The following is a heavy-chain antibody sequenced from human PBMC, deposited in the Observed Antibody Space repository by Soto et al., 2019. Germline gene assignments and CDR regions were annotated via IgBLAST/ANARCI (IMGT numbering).Heavy chain of an antibody. V-gene: IGHV3-33*01. Sequence: QVQLVESGGGVVQPGRSLRLSCAASGFTFSSYGMHWVRQAPGKGLEWVAVIWNDGSNKYYADSVKGRFTISRDNSKNTLYLQMNSLRAEDTAVYYCARDGSGSIAARRGYFDYWGQGTLVTVSS. CDR3: ARDGSGSIAARRGYFDY. CDR2: IWNDGSNK. D-gene: IGHD6-6*01. J-gene: IGHJ4*02. CDR1: GFTFSSYG.